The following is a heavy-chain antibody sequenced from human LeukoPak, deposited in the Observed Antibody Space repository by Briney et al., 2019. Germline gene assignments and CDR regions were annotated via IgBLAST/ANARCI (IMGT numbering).Heavy chain of an antibody. CDR1: GGSISSSSYY. CDR2: MSYTGTT. V-gene: IGHV4-39*01. CDR3: ARSGYSFLVDS. J-gene: IGHJ4*02. Sequence: PSETLSLTCTVSGGSISSSSYYWGLIRQPPGKGLEWIAGMSYTGTTYYNPSLKSRVTISVHTSKNQFSLNLSSVTAADTAVYFCARSGYSFLVDSWGQGTLVTVSS. D-gene: IGHD5-18*01.